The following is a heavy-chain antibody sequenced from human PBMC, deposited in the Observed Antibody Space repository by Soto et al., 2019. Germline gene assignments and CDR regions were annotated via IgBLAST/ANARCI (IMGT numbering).Heavy chain of an antibody. D-gene: IGHD3-22*01. J-gene: IGHJ5*02. Sequence: QVQLQESGPGLVKPSQTLSLTCTVSVGSISSGGYYWSWIRQHPGKGLEWIGYIYYSGSTYYNPSMNSRVTISVDTSKNQFSLKLSSVTGADTAVYYCARETYYYDSSGYPYDVRFDPCGQGPLVTVSS. CDR3: ARETYYYDSSGYPYDVRFDP. CDR2: IYYSGST. V-gene: IGHV4-31*03. CDR1: VGSISSGGYY.